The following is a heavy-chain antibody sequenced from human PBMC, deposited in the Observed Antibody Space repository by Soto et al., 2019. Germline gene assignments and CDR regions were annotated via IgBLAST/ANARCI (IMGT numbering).Heavy chain of an antibody. CDR3: ATLPGYDYVWGGDY. Sequence: QVQLVQSGAEVKKPGSSVKVSCKASGGTFSSYTISWVRQAPGQGLEWMGRIIPILGIANYAQKFQGRVTITADKSTSTAYMELSSLRSDDTAVYYCATLPGYDYVWGGDYWGQGTLVTVSS. V-gene: IGHV1-69*02. J-gene: IGHJ4*02. CDR1: GGTFSSYT. D-gene: IGHD3-16*01. CDR2: IIPILGIA.